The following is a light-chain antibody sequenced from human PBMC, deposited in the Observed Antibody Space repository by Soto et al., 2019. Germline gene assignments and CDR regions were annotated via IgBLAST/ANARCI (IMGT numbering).Light chain of an antibody. J-gene: IGKJ5*01. CDR3: QQYNSWPMT. CDR2: GAS. Sequence: EIVMTQSPATLSVSPGESATLSCRASQNINSDLAWYVQKPGQAPRRVIYGASTWGTDVPPRFTGSGSGTEFTITISGLQSEDFAVYYCQQYNSWPMTFGQGTRL. CDR1: QNINSD. V-gene: IGKV3D-15*01.